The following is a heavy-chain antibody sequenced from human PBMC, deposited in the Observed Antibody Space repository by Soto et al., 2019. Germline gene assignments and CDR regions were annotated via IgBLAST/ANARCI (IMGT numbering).Heavy chain of an antibody. CDR2: TSIGGNT. CDR3: ARDLRPGLIVPTKSGFDP. V-gene: IGHV3-23*01. J-gene: IGHJ5*02. CDR1: GFPFNTYA. D-gene: IGHD2-21*01. Sequence: GGSLRLSCEASGFPFNTYAMAWFRQVPGMGLEWVSTTSIGGNTDLAESVRGRFTVSRDNSKNTLYLQMTNLRVEDAAIYFCARDLRPGLIVPTKSGFDPWGQGTRVPVSS.